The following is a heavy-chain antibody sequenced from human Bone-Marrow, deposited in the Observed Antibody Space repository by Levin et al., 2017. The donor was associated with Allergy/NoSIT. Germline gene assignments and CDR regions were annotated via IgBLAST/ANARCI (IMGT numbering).Heavy chain of an antibody. J-gene: IGHJ4*02. CDR1: GGSISSVPYY. Sequence: PSETLSLTCAVSGGSISSVPYYWGWIRQPPGKGLEWIGSMYYGGNTYHNPSLKSRVTMSIDTSKNQFSLKLSSVTAADTAVYYCARGMDTAKSRDWGQGTLVTVSS. V-gene: IGHV4-39*07. D-gene: IGHD5-18*01. CDR3: ARGMDTAKSRD. CDR2: MYYGGNT.